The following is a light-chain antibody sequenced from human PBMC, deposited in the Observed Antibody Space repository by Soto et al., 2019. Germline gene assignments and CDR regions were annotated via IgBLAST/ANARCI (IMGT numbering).Light chain of an antibody. CDR1: SSDVGSYNL. Sequence: SVLTQPASVSGSPGQSITISCTGTSSDVGSYNLVSWYQQHPGKAPKPMIYEVSKRPSGVSNRFSGSKSGNTASLTISGLQAEDEADYYCCSYAGSSTFAYVFGTGTKVTVL. CDR3: CSYAGSSTFAYV. V-gene: IGLV2-23*02. J-gene: IGLJ1*01. CDR2: EVS.